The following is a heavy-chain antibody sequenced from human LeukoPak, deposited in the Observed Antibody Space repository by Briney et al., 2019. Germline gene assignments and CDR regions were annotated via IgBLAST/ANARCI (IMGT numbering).Heavy chain of an antibody. CDR1: GYTLTELS. J-gene: IGHJ3*02. CDR2: FDPEDGET. CDR3: ATDHPTATWAVAGTRAFDI. V-gene: IGHV1-24*01. Sequence: ASVKVSCKVSGYTLTELSMHWVRQAPGKGLEWMGGFDPEDGETIYAQKFQGRVTMTEDTSTDTAYMELSSLRSEGTAVYYCATDHPTATWAVAGTRAFDIWGQGTMVTVSS. D-gene: IGHD6-19*01.